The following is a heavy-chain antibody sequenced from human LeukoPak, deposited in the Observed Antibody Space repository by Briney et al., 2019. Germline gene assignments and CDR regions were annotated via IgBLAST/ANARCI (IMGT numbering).Heavy chain of an antibody. CDR2: FYSSTRT. Sequence: SQTLSLTCTVSGDSLTSGSRYWSWIRQPAGKGLEWIGHFYSSTRTTYNPSLESRVTISGDTAKNPFSLKLDSVTAADTAVYFCARCMSELDYGDYAYYYHMDVWGKGTTVTVSS. CDR3: ARCMSELDYGDYAYYYHMDV. V-gene: IGHV4-61*09. D-gene: IGHD4-17*01. J-gene: IGHJ6*04. CDR1: GDSLTSGSRY.